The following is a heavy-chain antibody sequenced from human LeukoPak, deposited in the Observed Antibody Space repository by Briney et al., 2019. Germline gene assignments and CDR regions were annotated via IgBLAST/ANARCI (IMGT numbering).Heavy chain of an antibody. Sequence: ASVKVSCKASGYTFTGYYMHWVRQAPGQGLEWMRWINPNSGGTNYAQKFQGRVTMTRDTSISTAYMELSRLRSDDTAVYYCARASYYDFWSGYPSEAYYYYYMDVWGKGTTVTVSS. CDR2: INPNSGGT. CDR1: GYTFTGYY. V-gene: IGHV1-2*02. D-gene: IGHD3-3*01. CDR3: ARASYYDFWSGYPSEAYYYYYMDV. J-gene: IGHJ6*03.